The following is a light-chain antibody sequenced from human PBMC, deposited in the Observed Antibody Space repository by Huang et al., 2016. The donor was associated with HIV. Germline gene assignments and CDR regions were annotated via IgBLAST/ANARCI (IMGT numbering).Light chain of an antibody. CDR2: GAS. CDR1: QSIINN. CDR3: QQYNNWPPYT. V-gene: IGKV3-15*01. Sequence: MTQSPATLSVSPGERATLSCRASQSIINNLAWYQQKPGKAPRLLIYGASTRATGIPARFSGSGSGTEFTLTISSLQSEDFAIYYCQQYNNWPPYTFGRGTKLEIK. J-gene: IGKJ2*01.